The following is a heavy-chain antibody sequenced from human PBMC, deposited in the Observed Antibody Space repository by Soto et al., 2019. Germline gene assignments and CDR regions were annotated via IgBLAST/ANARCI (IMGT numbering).Heavy chain of an antibody. CDR3: ARWGKTPAAGPNFDY. D-gene: IGHD6-13*01. CDR2: MNPNSGNT. V-gene: IGHV1-8*01. J-gene: IGHJ4*02. Sequence: QVQLVQSGAEVKKPGASVKVACKTSGYTFTSYDINWVRQANGQGLEWMGWMNPNSGNTGYAEKFQCRVSMTRNTSISTAYMELSSLRPEDSALYYCARWGKTPAAGPNFDYWGQGTLVTVSS. CDR1: GYTFTSYD.